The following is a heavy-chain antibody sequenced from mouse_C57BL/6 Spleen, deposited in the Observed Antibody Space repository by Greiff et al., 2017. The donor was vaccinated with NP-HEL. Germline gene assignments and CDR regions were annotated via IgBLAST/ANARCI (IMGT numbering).Heavy chain of an antibody. CDR2: INPGSGGT. Sequence: VKLMESGAELVRPGTSVKVSCKASGYAFTNYLIEWVKQRPGQGLEWIGVINPGSGGTNYNEKFKGKATLTADKSSSTAYMQLSSLTSEDSAVYFCARTGDGGYWGQGTTLTVSS. CDR1: GYAFTNYL. D-gene: IGHD1-1*02. J-gene: IGHJ2*01. CDR3: ARTGDGGY. V-gene: IGHV1-54*01.